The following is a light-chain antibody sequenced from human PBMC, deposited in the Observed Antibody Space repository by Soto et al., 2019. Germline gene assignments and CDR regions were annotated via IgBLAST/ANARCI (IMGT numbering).Light chain of an antibody. V-gene: IGKV1-39*01. J-gene: IGKJ3*01. CDR2: AAS. CDR1: QNIVGY. Sequence: DIQMTQSPSYLSASVGDRVTITCRASQNIVGYLNWYQQTPGKAPKLLIYAASSLRSGVPSRFSGSGSGTDFNFTISSLQPEDFATYYCQQSYTTPFTFGPGTQVDVK. CDR3: QQSYTTPFT.